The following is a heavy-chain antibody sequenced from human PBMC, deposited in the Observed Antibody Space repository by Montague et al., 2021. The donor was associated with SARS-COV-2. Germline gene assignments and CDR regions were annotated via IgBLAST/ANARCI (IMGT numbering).Heavy chain of an antibody. Sequence: SLRLSCAASGFTFGDYAMHWVRQAPGKGLEWVSGISWNSGSIGYADSXKGRFTISRDNAKNSLYLQMNSLRAEDTALYYCAKDSYYDFWSGYSPGDNWFDPWGQGTLVTVSS. V-gene: IGHV3-9*01. J-gene: IGHJ5*02. CDR2: ISWNSGSI. CDR3: AKDSYYDFWSGYSPGDNWFDP. D-gene: IGHD3-3*01. CDR1: GFTFGDYA.